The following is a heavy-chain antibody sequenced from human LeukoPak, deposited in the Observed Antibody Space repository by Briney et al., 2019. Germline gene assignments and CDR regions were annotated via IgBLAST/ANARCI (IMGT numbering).Heavy chain of an antibody. J-gene: IGHJ5*01. Sequence: VASVKVSCKASGYTFTGYYLHWVRQAPGQGLEWMGCVNPNSGDTNYAQKFQGSVTMTRDTSINTVYMELSRLRSDDTAVYYCARASGSYWWFDSWGQGTLVTVSS. D-gene: IGHD1-26*01. V-gene: IGHV1-2*02. CDR3: ARASGSYWWFDS. CDR1: GYTFTGYY. CDR2: VNPNSGDT.